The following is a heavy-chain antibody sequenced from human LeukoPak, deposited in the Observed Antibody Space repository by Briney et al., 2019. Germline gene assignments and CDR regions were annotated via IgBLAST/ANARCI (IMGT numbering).Heavy chain of an antibody. J-gene: IGHJ4*02. Sequence: GGSLRLSCAASAFTFSSYAMTWVRQAPGKGLEWVSEITGSGGSTYYADSVKGRFAISRDNSRNTLYLQMNSLRAEDTAVYYCARELFDFDYWGQGTLVTVSS. D-gene: IGHD3-10*01. CDR1: AFTFSSYA. CDR3: ARELFDFDY. CDR2: ITGSGGST. V-gene: IGHV3-23*01.